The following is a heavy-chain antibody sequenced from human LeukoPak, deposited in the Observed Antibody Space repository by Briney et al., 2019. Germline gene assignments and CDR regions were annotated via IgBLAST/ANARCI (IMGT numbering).Heavy chain of an antibody. CDR1: GFTFSSYA. CDR3: ASAPVSSWYPPLFDY. J-gene: IGHJ4*02. D-gene: IGHD6-13*01. Sequence: GGSLRLSCAASGFTFSSYAMSRVRQAPGKGLEWVSLISNSGGSTYYADSVKGRFTISRDNSKNTLYLQTNSLRAEDTAVYYCASAPVSSWYPPLFDYWGQGTLVTVSS. CDR2: ISNSGGST. V-gene: IGHV3-23*01.